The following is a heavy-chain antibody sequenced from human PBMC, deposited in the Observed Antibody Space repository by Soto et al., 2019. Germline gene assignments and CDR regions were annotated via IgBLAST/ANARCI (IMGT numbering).Heavy chain of an antibody. CDR3: ARVTSMVRGGIYNWFDP. D-gene: IGHD3-10*01. CDR2: IIPMYGPA. J-gene: IGHJ5*02. CDR1: GGTFISYA. Sequence: QVPLVQSGAEVKKPGSSVPVSCKASGGTFISYAIHWVRQAPGQGLEWMGGIIPMYGPAKYAQRFQGRVTITADQSRTTVYMKLTSFTSQDTAVYCCARVTSMVRGGIYNWFDPWGHGTLVPVSS. V-gene: IGHV1-69*01.